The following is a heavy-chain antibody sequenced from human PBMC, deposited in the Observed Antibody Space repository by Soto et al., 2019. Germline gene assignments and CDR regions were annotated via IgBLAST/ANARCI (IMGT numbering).Heavy chain of an antibody. CDR3: ATAVGSSPDFYYGMDV. D-gene: IGHD6-6*01. V-gene: IGHV6-1*01. Sequence: SQPLSLTCAISGDSVSSNSAAWNCIRQSPSRGLEWLGRTYYRSKWYNDYAVSVKSRITINTDTSKNQFSLQLNSVTPEDTAVYYCATAVGSSPDFYYGMDVWAQGTTVTVPS. J-gene: IGHJ6*02. CDR2: TYYRSKWYN. CDR1: GDSVSSNSAA.